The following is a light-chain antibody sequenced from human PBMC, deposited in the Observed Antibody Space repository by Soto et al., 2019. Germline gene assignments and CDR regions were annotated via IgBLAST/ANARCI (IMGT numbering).Light chain of an antibody. Sequence: EIVMTQSPATLSVSPGERATLSCRASQSVSSNLAWYQQKPGQAPRLLIYGASTRATGIPARFSGSGSGTEFTLTLSSLQSEDFAVYYCQQYNNWPVRTTFGQGTKVEIK. CDR2: GAS. CDR3: QQYNNWPVRTT. V-gene: IGKV3-15*01. CDR1: QSVSSN. J-gene: IGKJ1*01.